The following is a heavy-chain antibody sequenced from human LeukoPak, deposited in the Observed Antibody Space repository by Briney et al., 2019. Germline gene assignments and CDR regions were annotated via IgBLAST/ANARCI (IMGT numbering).Heavy chain of an antibody. CDR1: GYTFDTYG. D-gene: IGHD4-17*01. Sequence: ASVKVSCKASGYTFDTYGISWVRQAPGQGLEWMGWISAYNGNTNYAQNTNYAQKLQGRVTMTTETSTSTAYMEVRSLRSDDTAVYYCARGDYGDKFDYWGQRTLVTISS. CDR2: ISAYNGNTNYAQNT. V-gene: IGHV1-18*01. J-gene: IGHJ4*02. CDR3: ARGDYGDKFDY.